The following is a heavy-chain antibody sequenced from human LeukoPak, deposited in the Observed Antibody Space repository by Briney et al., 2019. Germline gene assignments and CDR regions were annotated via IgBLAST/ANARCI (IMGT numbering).Heavy chain of an antibody. Sequence: SVKVSXKASGGTFSSYAISWVRQAPGQGLEWMGRIIPILGTANYAQKFQGRVTITTDESTSPAYMELSSLRSEDTAVYYCARQVRSGYYTFDYWGQGTLVTVSS. D-gene: IGHD3-3*01. CDR1: GGTFSSYA. V-gene: IGHV1-69*11. CDR3: ARQVRSGYYTFDY. J-gene: IGHJ4*02. CDR2: IIPILGTA.